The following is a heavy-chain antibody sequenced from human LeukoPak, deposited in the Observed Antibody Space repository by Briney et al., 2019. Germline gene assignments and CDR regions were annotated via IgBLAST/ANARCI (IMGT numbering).Heavy chain of an antibody. J-gene: IGHJ3*02. V-gene: IGHV1-8*01. CDR1: GYTFTSYD. Sequence: GASVKVSCKASGYTFTSYDINWVRQATGQGLEWMGWMNPNSGNTGYAQKFQGRVTMTRNTSISTAYMELSSLRSEDTAVYYCAGQNIANDAFDIWGQGTMVTVSS. D-gene: IGHD5-12*01. CDR2: MNPNSGNT. CDR3: AGQNIANDAFDI.